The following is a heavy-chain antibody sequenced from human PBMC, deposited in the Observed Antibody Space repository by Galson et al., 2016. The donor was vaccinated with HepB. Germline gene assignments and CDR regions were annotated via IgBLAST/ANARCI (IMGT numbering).Heavy chain of an antibody. J-gene: IGHJ3*01. Sequence: SVKVSCKVPGYSFTQLSIHWVRQAPGKGLEWMGGFDPDNGEIIYAQKFQGRVTMTEDTSSDTAFLVLTRLRSDDTAVYFCAVDLLMGAPTGEAFDFWGQGTMVAVST. CDR3: AVDLLMGAPTGEAFDF. V-gene: IGHV1-24*01. CDR1: GYSFTQLS. D-gene: IGHD1-26*01. CDR2: FDPDNGEI.